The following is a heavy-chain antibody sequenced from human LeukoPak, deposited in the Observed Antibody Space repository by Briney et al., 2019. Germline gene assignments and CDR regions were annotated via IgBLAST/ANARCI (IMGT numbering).Heavy chain of an antibody. J-gene: IGHJ3*02. Sequence: GASVTVSCKASGYTFTSYYMHWVRQAPGQGLEWMGIINPSGGSTSYAQKFQGRVTITRDTSTSTVYMELSSLRSEDTAVYYCASCGTTVTTDAFDIWGQGTMVTVSS. CDR2: INPSGGST. D-gene: IGHD4-17*01. CDR3: ASCGTTVTTDAFDI. V-gene: IGHV1-46*01. CDR1: GYTFTSYY.